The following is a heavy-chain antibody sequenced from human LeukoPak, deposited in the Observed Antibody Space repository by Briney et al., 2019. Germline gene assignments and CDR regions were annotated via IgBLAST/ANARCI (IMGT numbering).Heavy chain of an antibody. V-gene: IGHV3-30-3*01. D-gene: IGHD3-22*01. CDR2: ISYDGSNK. CDR3: ARVGRYYDSTRDPPADY. CDR1: GFTFSSYA. Sequence: GGSLRLSCAASGFTFSSYAMHWVRQAPGKGLEWVAVISYDGSNKYYADSVKGRFTISRDNSKNTLYLQMNSLRAEDTAVYYCARVGRYYDSTRDPPADYWGQGTLVTVSS. J-gene: IGHJ4*02.